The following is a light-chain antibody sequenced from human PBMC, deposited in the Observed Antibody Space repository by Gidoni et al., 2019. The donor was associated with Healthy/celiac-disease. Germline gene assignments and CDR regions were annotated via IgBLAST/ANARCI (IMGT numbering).Light chain of an antibody. J-gene: IGKJ3*01. V-gene: IGKV1-33*01. CDR3: QQYDNLPLFT. CDR2: DAS. CDR1: QDISNY. Sequence: DIQMTQSPSSLSASVGDRVTITCQASQDISNYLNWYQQKPGKAPKLLIYDASNLETGVPSSFSGSGSGTDFTFTISSLQPEDIATYYCQQYDNLPLFTFGPGTKVEIK.